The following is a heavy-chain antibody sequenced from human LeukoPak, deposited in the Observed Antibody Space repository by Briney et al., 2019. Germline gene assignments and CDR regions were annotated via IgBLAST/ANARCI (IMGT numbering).Heavy chain of an antibody. CDR3: GSLTVVARDH. V-gene: IGHV3-74*01. CDR2: INSDGSAT. Sequence: GGSLRLSCAASGFSFSTHWMHWVRQAPGKGLVYVAQINSDGSATAYADSVKGRFTISRDNAKNTLYLEMSSLRAEDTAVYYCGSLTVVARDHWGQGTLVTDSS. J-gene: IGHJ4*02. CDR1: GFSFSTHW. D-gene: IGHD3-22*01.